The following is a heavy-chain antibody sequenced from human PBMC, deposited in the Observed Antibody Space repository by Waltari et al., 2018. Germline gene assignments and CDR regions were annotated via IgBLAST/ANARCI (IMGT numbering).Heavy chain of an antibody. J-gene: IGHJ5*02. D-gene: IGHD3-10*01. CDR1: GGSISSSSYY. CDR2: IYYSGRT. V-gene: IGHV4-39*06. CDR3: ARDVATMVQGVILPNWFDP. Sequence: RLQLQESGPGLVKPSETLSLTCTVSGGSISSSSYYWGWIRQPPGKGLEWIGSIYYSGRTYYNTPLKSRVTISVDTSKNQFSLKLSSVTAADTAVYYCARDVATMVQGVILPNWFDPWGQGTLVTVSS.